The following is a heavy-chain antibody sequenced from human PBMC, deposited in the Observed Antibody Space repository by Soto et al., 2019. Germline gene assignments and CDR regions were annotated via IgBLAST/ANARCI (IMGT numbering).Heavy chain of an antibody. Sequence: ASVKVSCKASGYTFASYAISWMRQAPGQGLEWMGWISAYNGNTNYAQKLQGRVTMTTDTSTSTAYMELRSLRSDDTAVYYCAKEQLPPFYYYGMDVWGQGTTVTVSS. CDR2: ISAYNGNT. V-gene: IGHV1-18*01. J-gene: IGHJ6*02. CDR1: GYTFASYA. CDR3: AKEQLPPFYYYGMDV. D-gene: IGHD6-13*01.